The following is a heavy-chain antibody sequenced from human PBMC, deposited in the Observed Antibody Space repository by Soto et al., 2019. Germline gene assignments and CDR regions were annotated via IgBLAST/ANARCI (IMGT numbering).Heavy chain of an antibody. CDR2: ISGSGGST. D-gene: IGHD2-2*02. Sequence: EVQLLESGGGLVQPGGSLRLSCVASGFTFSSYAMTWVRQAPGKGLEWVSAISGSGGSTYYADSVKGRFTISRDNSKNTLYLQMNSLRAEDTAVFYCAKDRGSGSTSWYNGWFDPWCQGTLVTVSS. V-gene: IGHV3-23*01. J-gene: IGHJ5*02. CDR3: AKDRGSGSTSWYNGWFDP. CDR1: GFTFSSYA.